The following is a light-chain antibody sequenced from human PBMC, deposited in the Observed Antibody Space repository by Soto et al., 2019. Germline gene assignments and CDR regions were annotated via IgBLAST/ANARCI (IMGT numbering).Light chain of an antibody. CDR2: AAS. CDR1: QGISTY. J-gene: IGKJ3*01. CDR3: QQTYSALT. V-gene: IGKV1-39*01. Sequence: IQMTQSPSSLSASVXDXXAXXCRASQGISTYLNWYQQKPGKAPKLLIYAASSLQSGVPSRFSGSGSGTDFTLTINSLQPEDFATYYCQQTYSALTFGPGTKVDIK.